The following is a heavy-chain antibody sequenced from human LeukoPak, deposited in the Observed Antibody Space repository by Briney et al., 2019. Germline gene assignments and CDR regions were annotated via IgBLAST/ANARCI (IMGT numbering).Heavy chain of an antibody. Sequence: KPSETLSLTCTVSGGSISSYYWSWIRQPAGKGLEWIGRIYTSGSTNYNPSLKSRVTMSVDTSKNQFSLKLSSVTAADTAVYYCARESADYAAGGDAFDIWGQGTMVTVSS. CDR2: IYTSGST. CDR3: ARESADYAAGGDAFDI. J-gene: IGHJ3*02. D-gene: IGHD4-17*01. V-gene: IGHV4-4*07. CDR1: GGSISSYY.